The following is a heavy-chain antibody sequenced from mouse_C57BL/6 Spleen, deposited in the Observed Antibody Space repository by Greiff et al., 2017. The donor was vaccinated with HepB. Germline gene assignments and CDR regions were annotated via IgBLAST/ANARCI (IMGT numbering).Heavy chain of an antibody. J-gene: IGHJ2*01. V-gene: IGHV5-16*01. CDR3: ARGGNWDGFDY. CDR1: GFTFSDYY. CDR2: INYDGSST. D-gene: IGHD4-1*01. Sequence: EVQLVESEGGLVQPGSSMKLSCTASGFTFSDYYMAWVRQVPEKGLEWVANINYDGSSTYYLDSLKSRFIISRDNAKNILYLQMSSLKSEDTATYYCARGGNWDGFDYWGQGTTLTVSS.